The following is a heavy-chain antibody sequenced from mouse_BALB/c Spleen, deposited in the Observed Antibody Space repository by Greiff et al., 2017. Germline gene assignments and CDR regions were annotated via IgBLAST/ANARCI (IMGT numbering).Heavy chain of an antibody. CDR3: ARNRYYGSSLYYYAMDY. CDR1: GFSLTSYG. Sequence: QVQLQQSGPGLVQPSQSLSITCTVSGFSLTSYGVHWVRQSPGKGLEWLGVIWSGGSTDYNAAFISRLSISKDNSKSQVFFKMNSLQANDTAIYYCARNRYYGSSLYYYAMDYWGQGTSVTVSS. CDR2: IWSGGST. D-gene: IGHD1-1*01. J-gene: IGHJ4*01. V-gene: IGHV2-2*02.